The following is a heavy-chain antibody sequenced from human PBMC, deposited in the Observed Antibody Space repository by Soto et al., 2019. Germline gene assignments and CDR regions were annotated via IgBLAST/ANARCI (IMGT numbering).Heavy chain of an antibody. CDR1: GGSVSSTDHY. V-gene: IGHV4-39*01. CDR2: SYYSGPT. D-gene: IGHD3-3*01. CDR3: ARQIGDFRSGYTGDFDL. Sequence: QLQLQESGPGLVKPSETLSLNCSVSGGSVSSTDHYWGWIRQPPGKGLEWIGSSYYSGPTYYNPSLKSRVTMSVDTSKNQFSLKLSSVTAADTAIFYCARQIGDFRSGYTGDFDLWGHGTMVTVSS. J-gene: IGHJ3*01.